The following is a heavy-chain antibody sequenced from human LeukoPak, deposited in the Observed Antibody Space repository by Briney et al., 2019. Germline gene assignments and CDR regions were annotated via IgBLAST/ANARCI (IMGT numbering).Heavy chain of an antibody. V-gene: IGHV1-69*05. CDR1: GGTFSSYA. CDR3: ASGGDSSGYYYYYYYMDV. D-gene: IGHD3-22*01. CDR2: IIPIFGTA. J-gene: IGHJ6*03. Sequence: GASVKVSCKASGGTFSSYAISWVRQAPGQGLEWMGRIIPIFGTANYAQKFQGRVTITTDESTSTAYMELSNLRSEDTAVYYCASGGDSSGYYYYYYYMDVWGKGTTVTVSS.